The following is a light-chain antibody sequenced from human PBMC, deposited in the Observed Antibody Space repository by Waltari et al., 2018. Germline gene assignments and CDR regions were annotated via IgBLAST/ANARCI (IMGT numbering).Light chain of an antibody. CDR3: GTWDTSLSAWV. J-gene: IGLJ3*02. Sequence: QSVLTQAPSVSAAPGQKVTISCAGSRSTLGNIYVSWYQQFPGTAPNLLIYDNDKRPSGIPDRFSASKSGTSATLGITGLQTGDEANYYCGTWDTSLSAWVFGGGTKLTVL. CDR1: RSTLGNIY. CDR2: DND. V-gene: IGLV1-51*01.